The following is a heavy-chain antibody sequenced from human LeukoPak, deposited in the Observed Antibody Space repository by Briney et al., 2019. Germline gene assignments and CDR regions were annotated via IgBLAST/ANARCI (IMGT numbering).Heavy chain of an antibody. CDR3: AREPKYGSGSRGIFDY. J-gene: IGHJ4*02. V-gene: IGHV4-31*03. CDR1: GGSISGGGYY. D-gene: IGHD3-10*01. Sequence: SQTLSLTCTVSGGSISGGGYYWSWIRQHPGKGLEWIGYIYYSGSTYYNPSLKSRVTISVDTSKNQFSLKLSSVTAADTAVYYCAREPKYGSGSRGIFDYWGQGTLVTVSS. CDR2: IYYSGST.